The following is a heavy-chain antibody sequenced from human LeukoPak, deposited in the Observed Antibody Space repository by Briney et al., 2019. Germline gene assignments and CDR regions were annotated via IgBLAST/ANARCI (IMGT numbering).Heavy chain of an antibody. CDR2: LSFDGTTK. V-gene: IGHV3-30*03. CDR1: GFSFGNDG. D-gene: IGHD6-13*01. J-gene: IGHJ4*02. Sequence: PGGSLRLSCKASGFSFGNDGMHWVRQAPGKGLEWVAVLSFDGTTKYYTDSVKGRFTISRDNSKNTLYLQMNSLRPEDTAVYYCARDSGWWRFDFWGQGTLVTVSS. CDR3: ARDSGWWRFDF.